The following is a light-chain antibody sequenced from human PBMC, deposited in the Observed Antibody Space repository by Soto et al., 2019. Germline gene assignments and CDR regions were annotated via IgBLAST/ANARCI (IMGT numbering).Light chain of an antibody. CDR3: QQSFSSPWT. CDR2: KAS. CDR1: QSISSW. Sequence: DIQMTQSPSTLSASVGDRVTITCRASQSISSWLAWYQQKPGKAPKLLIYKASSLESGVPSRFSGSGSGTHFTLTISSLQREDFATYHCQQSFSSPWTFGQGTKVDIK. V-gene: IGKV1-5*03. J-gene: IGKJ1*01.